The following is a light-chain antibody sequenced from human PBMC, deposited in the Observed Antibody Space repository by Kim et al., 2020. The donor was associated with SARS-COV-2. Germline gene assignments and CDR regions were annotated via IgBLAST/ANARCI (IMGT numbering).Light chain of an antibody. V-gene: IGKV1-39*01. Sequence: DIQMTQSPSSLSASVGDRVTITCRASQSISSYLNWYQQKPGKAPKLLIYAASSLQSGVPSRFSGSGSGTDFTLTISSLQSEEFATYYCQQSYSTPQTFGQGTKLDIK. CDR3: QQSYSTPQT. CDR1: QSISSY. CDR2: AAS. J-gene: IGKJ1*01.